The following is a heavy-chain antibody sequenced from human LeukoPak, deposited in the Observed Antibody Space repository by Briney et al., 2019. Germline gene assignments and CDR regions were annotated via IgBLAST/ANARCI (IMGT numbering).Heavy chain of an antibody. CDR1: GGSISSSSYY. V-gene: IGHV4-39*07. Sequence: PSETLSLTCTVSGGSISSSSYYWGWIRQPPGKGLEWIGSIYYSGSTYYNPSLKSRVTISVDTSKNQFSLKLSSVTAADTAVYYCASSPTYGSGSLDYWGQGTLVTVSS. CDR2: IYYSGST. D-gene: IGHD3-10*01. J-gene: IGHJ4*02. CDR3: ASSPTYGSGSLDY.